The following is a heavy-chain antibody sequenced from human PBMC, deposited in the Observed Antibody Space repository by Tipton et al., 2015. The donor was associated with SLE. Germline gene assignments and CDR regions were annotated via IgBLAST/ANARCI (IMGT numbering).Heavy chain of an antibody. CDR2: IYHSGST. D-gene: IGHD2-2*01. CDR1: GGSISGYY. Sequence: TLSLTCTVSGGSISGYYWGWIRQPPGKGLEWIGSIYHSGSTYYNPFLKSRVTISVDTSKNQFSLKPSSVTAADTAVYYCARFEVIVPRDWGQGTLVTVSS. J-gene: IGHJ4*02. V-gene: IGHV4-38-2*02. CDR3: ARFEVIVPRD.